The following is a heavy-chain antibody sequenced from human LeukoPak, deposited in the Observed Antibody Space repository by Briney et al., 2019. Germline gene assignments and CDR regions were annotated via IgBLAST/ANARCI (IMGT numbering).Heavy chain of an antibody. CDR3: AKGGTTGTTGFAFDI. D-gene: IGHD1-1*01. CDR1: GFTFSSYG. J-gene: IGHJ3*02. CDR2: ISYDGSNK. Sequence: PGRSLRLSCAASGFTFSSYGMHWVRQAPGKGLEWVAVISYDGSNKYYADSVKGRFTISRDNSKNTLYLQMSSLRAEDTAVYYCAKGGTTGTTGFAFDIWGQGTMVTVSS. V-gene: IGHV3-30*18.